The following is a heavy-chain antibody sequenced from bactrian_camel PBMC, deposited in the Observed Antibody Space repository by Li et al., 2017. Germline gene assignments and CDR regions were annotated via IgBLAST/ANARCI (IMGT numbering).Heavy chain of an antibody. J-gene: IGHJ6*01. V-gene: IGHV3S53*01. CDR1: GATDSING. CDR2: IDSHNTS. Sequence: HVQLVESGGGSVQAGGSLRLSCVASGATDSINGMGWFRQAPGKEREEVARIDSHNTSNYADSVRGRFAISRDNAKNTLYLQMTSLKPEDTAMYYCAARGPSIGDYYCTGWGVFGYWGQGTQVTVS. CDR3: AARGPSIGDYYCTGWGVFGY. D-gene: IGHD3*01.